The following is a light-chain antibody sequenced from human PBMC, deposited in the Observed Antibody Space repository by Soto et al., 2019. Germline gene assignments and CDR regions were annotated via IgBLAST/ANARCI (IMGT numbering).Light chain of an antibody. V-gene: IGLV2-14*01. CDR3: SSYTTSSTLI. CDR2: DVS. CDR1: SSDVGGYNY. J-gene: IGLJ2*01. Sequence: QSALTQPASVSGSPGQSITISCTGTSSDVGGYNYVSWYQQHPGEAPKLMIYDVSNRPSGVSNRFSGSKSGNTASLTISGLQAEDEADYYCSSYTTSSTLIFGGETNLTVL.